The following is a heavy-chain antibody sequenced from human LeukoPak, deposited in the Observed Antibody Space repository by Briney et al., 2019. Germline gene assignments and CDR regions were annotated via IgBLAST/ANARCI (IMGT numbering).Heavy chain of an antibody. J-gene: IGHJ3*02. CDR1: GYIFTGNY. CDR2: INPKSGGT. CDR3: AGLIVGDDAFDI. D-gene: IGHD1-26*01. Sequence: ASVKVSCKASGYIFTGNYIHWVRQAPGQGLEWMGWINPKSGGTNYAQNFRGRVTMTRDTSISTAYMDLSRLTSDDTAVYYCAGLIVGDDAFDIWGQGTMVTVSS. V-gene: IGHV1-2*02.